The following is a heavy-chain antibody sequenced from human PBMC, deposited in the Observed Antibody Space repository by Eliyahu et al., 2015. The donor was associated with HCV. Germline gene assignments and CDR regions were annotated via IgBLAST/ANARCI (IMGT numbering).Heavy chain of an antibody. CDR2: INPNSGGT. CDR3: ARGPGAEWFDP. V-gene: IGHV1-2*02. CDR1: XYTFTGYY. J-gene: IGHJ5*02. Sequence: QVQLVQSGAXVXKPGASVXVSCXASXYTFTGYYMHWVRQAPGQGPEWMGWINPNSGGTNYAQKFQGRVTMTRDTSISTAYMELSRLRSDDTAVYYCARGPGAEWFDPWGQGTLVTVSS. D-gene: IGHD3-10*01.